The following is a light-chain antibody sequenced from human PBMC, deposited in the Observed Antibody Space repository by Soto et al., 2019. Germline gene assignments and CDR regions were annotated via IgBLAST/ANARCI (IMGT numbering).Light chain of an antibody. CDR2: VTSDGSH. CDR3: QAWGTGGV. J-gene: IGLJ3*02. CDR1: SGHSDYA. V-gene: IGLV4-69*01. Sequence: QLVLTQSPSASASPGASVKLTCTLSSGHSDYAIAWHQQQPEKGPRYLMKVTSDGSHTKGDGIPDRFSGSSSGADRYLTISSHRSDDEADYYCQAWGTGGVFGGGTKLTVL.